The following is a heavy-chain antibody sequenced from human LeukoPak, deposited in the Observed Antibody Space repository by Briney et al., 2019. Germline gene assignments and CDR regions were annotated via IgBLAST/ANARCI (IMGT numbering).Heavy chain of an antibody. D-gene: IGHD3-3*01. J-gene: IGHJ3*01. CDR1: GNTPTELS. V-gene: IGHV1-24*01. CDR3: ATFAIFGVFTYAFDV. CDR2: FDPEDVEI. Sequence: ASVKVSCKLSGNTPTELSMHWVRQAPGKGLEWMGGFDPEDVEIIYAQKFKGRVTMTEDTSTDTAYMELSSLKSEDTAVYYCATFAIFGVFTYAFDVWGQGTMVTVSS.